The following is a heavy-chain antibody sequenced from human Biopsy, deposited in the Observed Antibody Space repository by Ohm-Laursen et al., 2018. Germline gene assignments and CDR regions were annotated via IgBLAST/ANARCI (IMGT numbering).Heavy chain of an antibody. D-gene: IGHD2-2*01. J-gene: IGHJ4*02. CDR3: ARMPHFDY. CDR1: GGSFSGYH. Sequence: PGTLSLTCPVSGGSFSGYHWSWIRKSPGKGLEWLAYISYTGGITSNPSLNGRATMSLDTSKNQFSLRLIYVTAADTAVYYCARMPHFDYWGQGILVTVSS. V-gene: IGHV4-59*01. CDR2: ISYTGGI.